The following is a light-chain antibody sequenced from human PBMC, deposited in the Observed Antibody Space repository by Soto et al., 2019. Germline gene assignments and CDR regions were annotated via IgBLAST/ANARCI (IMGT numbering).Light chain of an antibody. J-gene: IGKJ1*01. CDR1: QSISRN. CDR2: AAS. V-gene: IGKV3-15*01. Sequence: EIVMTQSPATLSVSPVERATLSCMASQSISRNLAWYQQKPGQAPRLLIYAASTRATGLPARFSGSGSGTEFTLTISSLQSEDFAVYSCQQYNNWPLTFGQGTKVDIK. CDR3: QQYNNWPLT.